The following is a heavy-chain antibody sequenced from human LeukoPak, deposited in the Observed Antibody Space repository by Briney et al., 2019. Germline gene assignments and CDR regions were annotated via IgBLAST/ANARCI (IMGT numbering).Heavy chain of an antibody. CDR2: IYHTGST. CDR1: GASISGSGYY. V-gene: IGHV4-39*07. CDR3: SRLPDP. Sequence: SETLSLTCAVSGASISGSGYYWGRIRQPPGMELQWIGNIYHTGSTYYNASLKSRVTISVDKSKNQFSLKLSSVTAADTAVYYCSRLPDPWGQGTLVTVSS. J-gene: IGHJ5*02.